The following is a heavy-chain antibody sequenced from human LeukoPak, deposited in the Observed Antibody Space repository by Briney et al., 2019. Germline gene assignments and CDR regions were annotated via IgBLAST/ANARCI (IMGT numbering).Heavy chain of an antibody. D-gene: IGHD3-22*01. CDR3: AKAGGYYDSSGYFDY. V-gene: IGHV3-23*01. J-gene: IGHJ4*02. CDR2: ISGSGGST. Sequence: GGSLRLSCAASGCTFSSYAMSWVRQAPGKGLEWVSAISGSGGSTYYADSVKGRFTISRDNSKNTLYLQMNSLRAEDTAVYYCAKAGGYYDSSGYFDYWGQGTLVTVSS. CDR1: GCTFSSYA.